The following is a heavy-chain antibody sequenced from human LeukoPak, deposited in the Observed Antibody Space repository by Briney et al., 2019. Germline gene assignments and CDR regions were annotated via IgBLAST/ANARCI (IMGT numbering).Heavy chain of an antibody. D-gene: IGHD5-24*01. CDR3: ARDGFGDGYKPDAFDI. CDR1: GFTFSDYY. CDR2: ISSSGSTI. Sequence: GGSLRLSCAASGFTFSDYYMSWIRQAPGKGLEWVSYISSSGSTIYYADSVKGRFTISRDNAKNSLYLQMNSLRSEDTAVYYCARDGFGDGYKPDAFDIWGQGTMVTVSS. V-gene: IGHV3-11*01. J-gene: IGHJ3*02.